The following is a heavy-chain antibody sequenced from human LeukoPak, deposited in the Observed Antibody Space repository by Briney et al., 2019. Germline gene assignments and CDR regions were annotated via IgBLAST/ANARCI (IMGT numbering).Heavy chain of an antibody. J-gene: IGHJ4*02. CDR1: GFTVSSNY. Sequence: GGSLRLSCAASGFTVSSNYMTWVRQAPGKGLEWVSVFYSGGNTYYADSVKGRFTISRDTSKNTVDLQMNSLRSEDAAVYYCATFSYAGNAGGSVGYWSQGTLVTVSS. V-gene: IGHV3-53*01. CDR3: ATFSYAGNAGGSVGY. CDR2: FYSGGNT. D-gene: IGHD4-23*01.